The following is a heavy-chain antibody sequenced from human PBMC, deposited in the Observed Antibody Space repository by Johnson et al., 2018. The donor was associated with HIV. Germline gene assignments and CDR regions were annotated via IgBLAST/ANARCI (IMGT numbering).Heavy chain of an antibody. J-gene: IGHJ3*01. Sequence: QVQLVESGGGVVRPGGSLRLSCAASGFTFSSYGMSWVRQAPGKGLEWVALISYDGSNKYYADSVKGRFTISRDNSNNTLYLHMNSLRPDDTGVYYCAKDKFMFLDNPVDAFDVWGQGTMVTFSS. CDR2: ISYDGSNK. CDR3: AKDKFMFLDNPVDAFDV. D-gene: IGHD3/OR15-3a*01. CDR1: GFTFSSYG. V-gene: IGHV3-30*18.